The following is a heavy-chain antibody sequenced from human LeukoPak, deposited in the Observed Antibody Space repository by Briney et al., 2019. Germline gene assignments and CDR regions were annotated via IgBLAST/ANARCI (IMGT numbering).Heavy chain of an antibody. D-gene: IGHD6-19*01. CDR1: GFTFRSYS. CDR2: ISSSSSYI. J-gene: IGHJ4*02. CDR3: ARDRWLVRLFDY. Sequence: KPGGSLRLSCAASGFTFRSYSMNWVRPTPGKGLEWVSSISSSSSYIYYADSVKGRFTISRDNAKNSLYLQMNSLRAEDTAVYYCARDRWLVRLFDYWGQGTLVTVSS. V-gene: IGHV3-21*01.